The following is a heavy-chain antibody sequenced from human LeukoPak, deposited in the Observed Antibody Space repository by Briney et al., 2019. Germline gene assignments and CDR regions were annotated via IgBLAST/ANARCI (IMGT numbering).Heavy chain of an antibody. CDR1: GFTFSSYS. CDR3: ARDWIEYCGGDCYFDY. D-gene: IGHD2-21*02. J-gene: IGHJ4*02. Sequence: GGSLRLSCAASGFTFSSYSMNWVRQAPGKGLEWVSYISSSSSTIYYADSVKGRFTISRDNAKNSLYLRMNSLRDEDTAVYYCARDWIEYCGGDCYFDYWGQGTLVTVSS. CDR2: ISSSSSTI. V-gene: IGHV3-48*02.